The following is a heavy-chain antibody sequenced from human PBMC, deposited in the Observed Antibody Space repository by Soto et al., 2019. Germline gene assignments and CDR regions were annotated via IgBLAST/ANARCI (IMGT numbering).Heavy chain of an antibody. CDR1: GFTVSSNY. Sequence: EVQLVESGGGLVQPGGSLRLSCAASGFTVSSNYMSWVRQAPGKGLEWVSVIYSGGSTYYADSVKGRFTISRDNSKNTLYLQRNSLRAEDTAVYYCARGNYSSGWYFDSPLDYWGQGTLVTVSS. V-gene: IGHV3-66*01. CDR2: IYSGGST. D-gene: IGHD6-19*01. J-gene: IGHJ4*02. CDR3: ARGNYSSGWYFDSPLDY.